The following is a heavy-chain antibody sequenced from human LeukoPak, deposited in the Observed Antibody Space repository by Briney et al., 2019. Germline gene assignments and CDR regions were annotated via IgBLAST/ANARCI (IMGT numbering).Heavy chain of an antibody. J-gene: IGHJ5*02. V-gene: IGHV1-69*13. CDR2: IIPIFGTA. CDR3: ARDKGSGSYNWFDP. D-gene: IGHD3-10*01. Sequence: AASVKVSCKASGGTFSSYAISWVRQAPGQGLEWMGGIIPIFGTANYAQKFQGRVTITADESTSTAYMELSSLRSEDTAVYYCARDKGSGSYNWFDPWGQGTLVTVSS. CDR1: GGTFSSYA.